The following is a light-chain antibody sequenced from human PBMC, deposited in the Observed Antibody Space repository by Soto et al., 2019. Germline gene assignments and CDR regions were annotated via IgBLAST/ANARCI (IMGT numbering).Light chain of an antibody. CDR1: SSNIGSNT. J-gene: IGLJ2*01. CDR2: SNN. CDR3: AAWDDSLDGVV. Sequence: QSVLTQPPSASGTPGQRVTISCSGSSSNIGSNTVNWYQQLPGTAPKLLIYSNNQRPSGVPDRFSGSKSGTSASLAISGLQSEDEADYYCAAWDDSLDGVVFGGGPNLTVL. V-gene: IGLV1-44*01.